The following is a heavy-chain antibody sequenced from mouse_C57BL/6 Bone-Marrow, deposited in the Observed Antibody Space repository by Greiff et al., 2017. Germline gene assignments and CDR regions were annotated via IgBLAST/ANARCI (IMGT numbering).Heavy chain of an antibody. D-gene: IGHD2-10*01. J-gene: IGHJ1*03. Sequence: QVQLQQPGAELVKPGASVKLSCKASGYTFTSYWITWVKQRPGQGLEWMGDIYPGSGSTNYNEKFKSKATLTVDTASSTSYMQLSSLTSEDSAVYYCARPYDGNYWFFDVWGTGTTITVSS. CDR2: IYPGSGST. CDR3: ARPYDGNYWFFDV. CDR1: GYTFTSYW. V-gene: IGHV1-55*01.